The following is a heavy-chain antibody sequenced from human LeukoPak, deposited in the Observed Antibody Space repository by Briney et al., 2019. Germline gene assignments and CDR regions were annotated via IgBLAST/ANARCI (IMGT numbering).Heavy chain of an antibody. D-gene: IGHD5-18*01. CDR3: ARPLDTAMVADAFDI. CDR1: GFSLSNYW. Sequence: GGSLRLSCAVSGFSLSNYWMSWGRQGPGKGLEWVANINQDGSGKYYVDSAKGRFTISRDNAKNSLYLQMNSLRAEDTAVYYCARPLDTAMVADAFDIWGQGTMVTVSS. J-gene: IGHJ3*02. CDR2: INQDGSGK. V-gene: IGHV3-7*01.